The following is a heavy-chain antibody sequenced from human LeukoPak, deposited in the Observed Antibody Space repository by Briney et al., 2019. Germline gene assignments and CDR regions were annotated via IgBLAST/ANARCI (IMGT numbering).Heavy chain of an antibody. V-gene: IGHV4-38-2*02. Sequence: SETLSLTCAVSGYSISSGYYWGWIRQPPGKELEWIGSIYHSGSTYYNPSLKSRVTISVDTSKNQFSLKLSSVTAADTAVYYCARDRSSSWYADYWGQGTLVTVSS. CDR2: IYHSGST. CDR3: ARDRSSSWYADY. J-gene: IGHJ4*02. CDR1: GYSISSGYY. D-gene: IGHD6-13*01.